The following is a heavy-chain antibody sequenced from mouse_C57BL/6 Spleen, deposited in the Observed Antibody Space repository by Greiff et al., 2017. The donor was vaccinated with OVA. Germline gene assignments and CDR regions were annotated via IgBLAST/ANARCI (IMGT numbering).Heavy chain of an antibody. Sequence: EVKLQESGPELVKPGASVKISCKASGYSFTGYYMNWVKQSPEKSLEWIGEINPSTGGTTYNQKFKAKATLTVDKSSSTAYMQLKSLTSEDSAVYYCARRFITTVGGYYFDYWGQGTTLTVSS. CDR1: GYSFTGYY. CDR3: ARRFITTVGGYYFDY. CDR2: INPSTGGT. V-gene: IGHV1-42*01. J-gene: IGHJ2*01. D-gene: IGHD1-1*01.